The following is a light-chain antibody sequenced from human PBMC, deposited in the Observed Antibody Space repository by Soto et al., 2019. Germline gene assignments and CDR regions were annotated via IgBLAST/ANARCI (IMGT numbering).Light chain of an antibody. CDR1: SGSIASNY. Sequence: NFMLTQPHSVSGSPGKTVTISCTRSSGSIASNYVQWYQQRPGSAPTSVIYDDNQRPSGVPDRFSGSIDSSSNSASLTISGLKTEDEADYYCHSYDSDNVIFGGGTKLTVL. V-gene: IGLV6-57*04. CDR2: DDN. CDR3: HSYDSDNVI. J-gene: IGLJ2*01.